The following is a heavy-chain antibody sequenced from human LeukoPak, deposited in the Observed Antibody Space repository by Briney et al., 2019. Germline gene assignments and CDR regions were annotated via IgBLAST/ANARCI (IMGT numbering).Heavy chain of an antibody. CDR3: ARVGSDSSGWTGFYFDY. Sequence: PGGSLRLSCAPSGFIFSSFAMLWVRQAPGKGLEWVAVISYDGGNKYYADSVKGRFTISRDNSKNKLYLEMNSLRAEDTAVYYCARVGSDSSGWTGFYFDYWGQGTLVTVSS. J-gene: IGHJ4*02. CDR2: ISYDGGNK. V-gene: IGHV3-30-3*01. D-gene: IGHD6-19*01. CDR1: GFIFSSFA.